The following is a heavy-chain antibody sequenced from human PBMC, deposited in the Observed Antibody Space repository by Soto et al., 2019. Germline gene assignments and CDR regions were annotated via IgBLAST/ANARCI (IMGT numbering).Heavy chain of an antibody. J-gene: IGHJ6*02. CDR1: GGTFSSYA. Sequence: QVQLVQSGAEVKKPGSSVKVSCKASGGTFSSYAISWVRQAPGQGLEWMGGIIPIFGTANYAQKFQGRVTITAAESTSTGYMELSSLRSEDTAVYSCARSIRRDSYAYELRSYYYGMVVWGQETTVTVSS. CDR3: ARSIRRDSYAYELRSYYYGMVV. V-gene: IGHV1-69*12. CDR2: IIPIFGTA. D-gene: IGHD5-18*01.